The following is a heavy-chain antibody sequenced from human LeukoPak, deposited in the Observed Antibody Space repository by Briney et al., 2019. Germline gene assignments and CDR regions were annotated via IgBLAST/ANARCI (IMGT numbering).Heavy chain of an antibody. Sequence: SETLSLTCTVSGGSISSYYWSWIRQPAGKGLEWIGRIYTSGSTNYNPSLKSRVTISVDTSKNQFTLKLTSVSAADTAVYYCARVQAAGDGYYFDFWGQGTLVTVSS. V-gene: IGHV4-4*07. CDR2: IYTSGST. D-gene: IGHD7-27*01. J-gene: IGHJ4*02. CDR1: GGSISSYY. CDR3: ARVQAAGDGYYFDF.